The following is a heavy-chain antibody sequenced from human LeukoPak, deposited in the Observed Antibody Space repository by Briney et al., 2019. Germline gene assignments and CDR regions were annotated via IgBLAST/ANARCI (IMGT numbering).Heavy chain of an antibody. Sequence: PGRSLRLSCAASGFTFSTYGIHWVRQAPGKGLEWVGLLSSGGINKHYADSVKGRFIISRDNSMNTLYLQMNSLGVEDTAVYYCARGGAAAGFDYWGQGTLVTVSS. D-gene: IGHD6-13*01. CDR1: GFTFSTYG. V-gene: IGHV3-30*03. J-gene: IGHJ4*02. CDR2: LSSGGINK. CDR3: ARGGAAAGFDY.